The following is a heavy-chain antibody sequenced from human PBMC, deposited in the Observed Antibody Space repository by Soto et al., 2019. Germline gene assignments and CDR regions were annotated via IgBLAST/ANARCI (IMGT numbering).Heavy chain of an antibody. V-gene: IGHV3-9*01. CDR1: GFTFDDYA. J-gene: IGHJ4*02. D-gene: IGHD5-12*01. Sequence: GGSLRLSCAASGFTFDDYAMHWVRQAPGKGLEWVSGISWNSGSIGYADSVKGRFTISRDNAKNSLYLQMNSLRAEDTALYYWAKGDIGVYWGQRTLVTVST. CDR3: AKGDIGVY. CDR2: ISWNSGSI.